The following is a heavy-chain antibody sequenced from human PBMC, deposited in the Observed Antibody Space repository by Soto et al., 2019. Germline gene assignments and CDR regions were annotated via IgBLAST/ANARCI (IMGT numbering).Heavy chain of an antibody. CDR2: IYFTGNT. J-gene: IGHJ5*02. D-gene: IGHD6-25*01. Sequence: SETLSLTCTASGGSITSSSHFWGWVRQPPGKGLEWIGTIYFTGNTYYTPSLKSRLTMSIDTSKNEFSLRLNSVTAADKAVYYCAGQTFTIAAASYGRSNWFDPWGPGTLVTSPQ. V-gene: IGHV4-39*01. CDR3: AGQTFTIAAASYGRSNWFDP. CDR1: GGSITSSSHF.